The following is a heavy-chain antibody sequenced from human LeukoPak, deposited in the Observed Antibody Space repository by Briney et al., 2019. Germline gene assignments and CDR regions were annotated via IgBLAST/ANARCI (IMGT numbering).Heavy chain of an antibody. CDR1: GFTFSNYD. CDR2: ISTSSSYI. V-gene: IGHV3-21*01. J-gene: IGHJ4*02. D-gene: IGHD6-13*01. Sequence: GGSLRLSCAASGFTFSNYDMNWVRQAPGKGLEWVSSISTSSSYIYYADSVKGRFTISRDNAKNSLYLQVNSLRAEDTAVYHCARGWQQLVLWGQGTLVTVSS. CDR3: ARGWQQLVL.